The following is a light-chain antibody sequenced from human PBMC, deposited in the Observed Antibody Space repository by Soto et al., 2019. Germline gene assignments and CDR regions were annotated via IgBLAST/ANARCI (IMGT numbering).Light chain of an antibody. CDR2: DVS. V-gene: IGLV2-14*01. J-gene: IGLJ1*01. Sequence: QSVLTQPASVSGSPGQSITISCTGTSSGVGGYNYVSWYQQHPGKAPKLMIYDVSNRPSGVSNRFSGSKSGNTASLTISGLQAVDEADYYCSSYTSSSTLLYVFGTGTKLTVL. CDR3: SSYTSSSTLLYV. CDR1: SSGVGGYNY.